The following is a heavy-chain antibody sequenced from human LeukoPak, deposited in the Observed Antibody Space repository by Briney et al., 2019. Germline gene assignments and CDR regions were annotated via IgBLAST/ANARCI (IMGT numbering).Heavy chain of an antibody. V-gene: IGHV3-30*04. CDR2: ISYDGSIK. Sequence: GRSLRLSCAASGFTFSNFAMNWVRQAPGKGLEWVAFISYDGSIKSYADSVKGRFTISRDNAKNSVYLQMDSLRDEDTAVYHCTKAPNRYYFDYWGLGTLVTVSS. CDR3: TKAPNRYYFDY. J-gene: IGHJ4*02. CDR1: GFTFSNFA. D-gene: IGHD1-14*01.